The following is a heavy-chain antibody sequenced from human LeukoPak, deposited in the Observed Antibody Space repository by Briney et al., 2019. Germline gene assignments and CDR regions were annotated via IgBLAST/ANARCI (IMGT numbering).Heavy chain of an antibody. CDR2: IGSSGSTI. D-gene: IGHD5-18*01. J-gene: IGHJ5*02. Sequence: PGGSLRLSCAPSGLTFSDYNMSWIRQAPGKGLKGVSNIGSSGSTIYYADSVKGRFTISRDNAKNSLYLQMNSLRAEDTAVYYCARDLRSYGYCGNWFDPWGQGTLVTVSS. CDR3: ARDLRSYGYCGNWFDP. CDR1: GLTFSDYN. V-gene: IGHV3-11*01.